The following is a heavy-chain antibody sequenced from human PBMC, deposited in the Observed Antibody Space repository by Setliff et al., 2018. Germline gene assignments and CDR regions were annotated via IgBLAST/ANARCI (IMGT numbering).Heavy chain of an antibody. D-gene: IGHD5-18*01. CDR3: TMYVYGYVY. V-gene: IGHV3-23*01. Sequence: GGSLRLSCAASGFTFGDFAMTWVRQAPGKGLEWVSGIGGRGISTYYADSVKGRFIISRDDSTNSFYLLMDSLKTEDTAVYYCTMYVYGYVYWGQGTLVTVSS. CDR2: IGGRGIST. CDR1: GFTFGDFA. J-gene: IGHJ4*02.